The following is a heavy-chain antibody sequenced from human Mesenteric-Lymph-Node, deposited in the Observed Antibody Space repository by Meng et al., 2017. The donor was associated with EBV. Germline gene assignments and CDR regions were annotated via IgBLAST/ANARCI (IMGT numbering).Heavy chain of an antibody. CDR1: GGSFSSGGYS. Sequence: QLRLQYAGSGLEKPSQTLSFTCSVSGGSFSSGGYSWSWIRQRQGKGLEWIGNTYHYGTHNYNTSHKSRVTISVDSSNNQFSLNLTLMTAADTAVYYCGRRGIGEGFDFWGQGTLVTVSS. CDR3: GRRGIGEGFDF. D-gene: IGHD4-17*01. CDR2: TYHYGTH. V-gene: IGHV4-30-2*01. J-gene: IGHJ4*02.